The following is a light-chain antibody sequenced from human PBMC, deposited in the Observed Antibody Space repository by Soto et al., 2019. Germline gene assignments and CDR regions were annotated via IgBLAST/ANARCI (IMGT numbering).Light chain of an antibody. CDR2: GAS. CDR3: QQDGSSHTWP. Sequence: GLEQSPGALSLYQGERASLSCRASQSVSSSYLAWYQQKPGQAPRLLIYGASSRATGIPDRSSGSGSGTDFTLTISRLEPEDFAVYYCQQDGSSHTWPFCQGTKVDI. V-gene: IGKV3-20*01. J-gene: IGKJ1*01. CDR1: QSVSSSY.